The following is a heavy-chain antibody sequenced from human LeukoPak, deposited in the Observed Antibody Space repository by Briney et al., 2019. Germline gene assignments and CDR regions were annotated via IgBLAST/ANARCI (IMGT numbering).Heavy chain of an antibody. D-gene: IGHD3-22*01. J-gene: IGHJ4*02. CDR1: GYTFTSYY. Sequence: GASVKVSCKASGYTFTSYYMHWVRQAPGQGLEWLGWINPNSGDTNYAQKFQARVTMTRDTSISTIYMELSRLTSDDTAVYYCARGSGSSGYSIPDNWGQGTLVTVSS. V-gene: IGHV1-2*02. CDR2: INPNSGDT. CDR3: ARGSGSSGYSIPDN.